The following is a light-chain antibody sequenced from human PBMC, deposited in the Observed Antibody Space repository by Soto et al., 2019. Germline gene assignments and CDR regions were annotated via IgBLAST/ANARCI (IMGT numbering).Light chain of an antibody. CDR2: EVS. CDR1: SSDVGGYNY. Sequence: QSVLTQPASVSGSPGQSITISCNGTSSDVGGYNYVSWYQQHPGKAPKLMIYEVSNRPSGVSNRFSGSKSGNTASLTISGLQAEDEADYYCSSYTSSSTLPFVFGNGTKVTVL. CDR3: SSYTSSSTLPFV. V-gene: IGLV2-14*01. J-gene: IGLJ1*01.